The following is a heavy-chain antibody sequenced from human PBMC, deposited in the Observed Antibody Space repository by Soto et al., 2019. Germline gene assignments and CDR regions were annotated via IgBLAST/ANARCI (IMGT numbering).Heavy chain of an antibody. Sequence: ASVKVSCKASGYTFTSYDINWVPQATGQGLEWMGWMNPNSGNTGYAQKFQGRVTMTRNTSISTAYMELSSLRSEDTVVYYCARAITMVRGPTQYWGQGTMVTVSS. D-gene: IGHD3-10*01. J-gene: IGHJ4*02. CDR1: GYTFTSYD. CDR3: ARAITMVRGPTQY. CDR2: MNPNSGNT. V-gene: IGHV1-8*01.